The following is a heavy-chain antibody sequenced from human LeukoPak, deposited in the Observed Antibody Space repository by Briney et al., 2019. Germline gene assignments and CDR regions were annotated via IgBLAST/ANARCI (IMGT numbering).Heavy chain of an antibody. J-gene: IGHJ3*02. CDR1: GYTFTSYG. Sequence: ASVKVSCKASGYTFTSYGISWVRQAPGQGLEWMGWISAYNGNTNYAQKLQGRVTMTTDASTSTAYMELRSLRSDDTAVYYCARGDSGWYLGAFDIWGQGTMVTVSS. D-gene: IGHD6-19*01. CDR2: ISAYNGNT. CDR3: ARGDSGWYLGAFDI. V-gene: IGHV1-18*01.